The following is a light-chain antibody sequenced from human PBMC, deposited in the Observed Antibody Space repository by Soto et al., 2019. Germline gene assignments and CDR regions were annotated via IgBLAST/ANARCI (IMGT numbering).Light chain of an antibody. CDR2: GAS. CDR1: QSVSSSY. Sequence: EIVLTQSPGTLSLSPGERATLSCRASQSVSSSYLAWYQQKPGQAPRLLIYGASSRATGIPDRFSGSGSATVFTLTISRLEPEDFAVYYCQHYGGSPPYTFGQGTKLEIK. J-gene: IGKJ2*01. CDR3: QHYGGSPPYT. V-gene: IGKV3-20*01.